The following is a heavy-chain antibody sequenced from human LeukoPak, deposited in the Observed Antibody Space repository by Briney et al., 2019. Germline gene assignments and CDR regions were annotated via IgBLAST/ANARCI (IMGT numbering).Heavy chain of an antibody. D-gene: IGHD3-9*01. CDR2: IYYSGST. V-gene: IGHV4-39*01. CDR1: GGSVSSSIYY. Sequence: SETLSLTCTVSGGSVSSSIYYWGWIRQPPGKGLEWIWSIYYSGSTSYNPSLKSRVTIPVDTSKNQFSLKLTSVTAADTAVYYCASRNDILTGYVFDFWGQGTLVTVSS. CDR3: ASRNDILTGYVFDF. J-gene: IGHJ4*02.